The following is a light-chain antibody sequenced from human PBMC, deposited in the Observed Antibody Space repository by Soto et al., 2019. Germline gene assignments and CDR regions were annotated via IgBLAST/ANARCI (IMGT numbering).Light chain of an antibody. J-gene: IGLJ1*01. Sequence: QSVLTQPPSASGTPGQRVTISCSGSSSDFGSSTVNWYQQLPGTAPRLLIYSNNQRPSGVPDRFSGSKSGTSASLAISGLQSEDEGDYYCASWDDSPNGLDVFGTGTKVTVL. CDR1: SSDFGSST. V-gene: IGLV1-44*01. CDR3: ASWDDSPNGLDV. CDR2: SNN.